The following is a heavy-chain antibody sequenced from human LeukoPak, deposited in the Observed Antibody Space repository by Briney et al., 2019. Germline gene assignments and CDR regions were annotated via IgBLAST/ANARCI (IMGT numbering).Heavy chain of an antibody. CDR3: ARSYSSTWYGDFQH. Sequence: SETLSLTCTVSGGSVSRGSYYWSWIRQPPGKGLEWIGYIHYIGTTNYNPSLKSRITISVDTSKNQFSLNLSSVTAADTAVYYCARSYSSTWYGDFQHWGQGTLVTVSS. D-gene: IGHD6-13*01. J-gene: IGHJ1*01. V-gene: IGHV4-61*01. CDR1: GGSVSRGSYY. CDR2: IHYIGTT.